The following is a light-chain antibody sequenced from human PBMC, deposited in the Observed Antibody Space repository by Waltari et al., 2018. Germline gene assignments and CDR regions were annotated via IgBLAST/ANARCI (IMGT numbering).Light chain of an antibody. CDR2: GAS. Sequence: EIVLTQSPATLSVSPGERATLFCRASHSIRNNLAWYQQKPGQAPRLLNYGASTRATGIPARFGGSGSGTEFTLTISSLQSEDFAVYYCQQFNTWWTFGQGTKVEFK. CDR1: HSIRNN. J-gene: IGKJ1*01. CDR3: QQFNTWWT. V-gene: IGKV3-15*01.